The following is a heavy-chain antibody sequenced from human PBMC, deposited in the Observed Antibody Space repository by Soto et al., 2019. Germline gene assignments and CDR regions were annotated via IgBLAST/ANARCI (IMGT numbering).Heavy chain of an antibody. CDR2: IYYSGRT. CDR1: GESISSSSYY. CDR3: ARQRTTVVTQAYFDH. J-gene: IGHJ4*02. Sequence: SEILSLTCIVSGESISSSSYYWGWIRQPPGKGLEWIGSIYYSGRTYYNPSFKSRVTISIDTSKDQFSLKLSSVTATDTAVYYCARQRTTVVTQAYFDHWGQGALVTVSS. V-gene: IGHV4-39*01. D-gene: IGHD2-21*02.